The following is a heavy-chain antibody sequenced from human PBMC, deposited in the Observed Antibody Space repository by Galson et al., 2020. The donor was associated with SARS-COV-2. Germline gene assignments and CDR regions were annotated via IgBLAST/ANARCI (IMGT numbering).Heavy chain of an antibody. J-gene: IGHJ6*02. CDR1: GFTFSSYW. CDR3: ARDQDCSGGSCYFVSYYYYYCMDV. Sequence: ALHGESLKISCAASGFTFSSYWMHWVRQAPGKGLVWVSRINSDGSSTSYADSVKGRFTLSRDHAKNTLYLQMNSLRAEDTAVYYCARDQDCSGGSCYFVSYYYYYCMDVWGQGTTVTVSS. CDR2: INSDGSST. D-gene: IGHD2-15*01. V-gene: IGHV3-74*01.